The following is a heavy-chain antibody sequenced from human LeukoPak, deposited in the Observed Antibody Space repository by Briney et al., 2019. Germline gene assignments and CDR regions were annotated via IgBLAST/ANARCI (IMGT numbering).Heavy chain of an antibody. CDR3: ARDLGF. CDR2: ISYDGITE. D-gene: IGHD7-27*01. CDR1: GFAFSSFA. J-gene: IGHJ4*02. V-gene: IGHV3-30*04. Sequence: GSLRLSCAASGFAFSSFAMHWVRQAPGKGLEWVSLISYDGITEDYSDSVKGRFTISRDNAKNTLYLQMNSLRAEDTAVYYCARDLGFWGQGTLVTVSS.